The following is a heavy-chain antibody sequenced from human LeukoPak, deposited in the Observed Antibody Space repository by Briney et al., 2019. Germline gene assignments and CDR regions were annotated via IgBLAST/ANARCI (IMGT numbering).Heavy chain of an antibody. CDR1: GGSISSYY. J-gene: IGHJ5*02. CDR2: IYYSGST. D-gene: IGHD2-15*01. V-gene: IGHV4-59*01. Sequence: SKTLSLTCTVSGGSISSYYWSWIRQPPGKGLEWIGYIYYSGSTNYNPSLKSRVTISVDTSKNQFSLKLSSVTAADTAVYYCARDVGGWFDPWGQGTLVTVSS. CDR3: ARDVGGWFDP.